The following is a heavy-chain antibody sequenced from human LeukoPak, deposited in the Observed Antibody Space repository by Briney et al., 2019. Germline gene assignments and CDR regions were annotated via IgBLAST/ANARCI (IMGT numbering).Heavy chain of an antibody. CDR2: INPTSGAT. Sequence: GASVKVSCKASGYTFTDYHMPWVRHAPGQGLEWMGWINPTSGATNYAQRFQGRVTMTRDTSISTAYMELSRPRSDDTAVYYCAKDSADFVVVPAALWGNCFDPWGQGTLVTVSS. D-gene: IGHD2-2*01. CDR3: AKDSADFVVVPAALWGNCFDP. J-gene: IGHJ5*02. CDR1: GYTFTDYH. V-gene: IGHV1-2*02.